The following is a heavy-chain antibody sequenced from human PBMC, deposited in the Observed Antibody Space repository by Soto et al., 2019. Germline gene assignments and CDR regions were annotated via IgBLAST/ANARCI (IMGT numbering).Heavy chain of an antibody. Sequence: ASVKVSCKASGHTFTSYGISWVRQAPGQGLEWMGWISAYNGNTNYAQKLQGRVTMTTDTSTSTAYMELRSLRSDDTAVYYCARVRGYYDSSGYYPNDYWGQGTLVTVSS. J-gene: IGHJ4*02. V-gene: IGHV1-18*01. CDR2: ISAYNGNT. CDR3: ARVRGYYDSSGYYPNDY. CDR1: GHTFTSYG. D-gene: IGHD3-22*01.